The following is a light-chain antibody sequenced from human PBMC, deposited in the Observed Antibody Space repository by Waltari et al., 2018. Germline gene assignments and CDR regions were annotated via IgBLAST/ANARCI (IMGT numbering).Light chain of an antibody. V-gene: IGKV1-39*01. CDR3: LQGYYYHT. CDR1: QDISNY. CDR2: VAS. Sequence: DIQMTQSPSSLSASVGDRVTITCRASQDISNYLSWYQQKPGKAPKLLIYVASSFQSGVPSRFSGSGSGTDFTLTISSLQPEDFATYYCLQGYYYHTFGQGTKLEVK. J-gene: IGKJ2*01.